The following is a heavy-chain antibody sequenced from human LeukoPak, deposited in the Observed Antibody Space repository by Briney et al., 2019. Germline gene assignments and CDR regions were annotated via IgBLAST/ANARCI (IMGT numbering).Heavy chain of an antibody. J-gene: IGHJ4*02. V-gene: IGHV1-69*04. D-gene: IGHD3-10*01. CDR2: IIPFLGVV. Sequence: SVKVSCTASGGTFNTYALSWVRQAPGQGLQWMGRIIPFLGVVKYAQKFQGRVTITADKSTSIAYMELSSLRSEDTAVYYCARRGDRGHFDYWGQGTRVTVSS. CDR1: GGTFNTYA. CDR3: ARRGDRGHFDY.